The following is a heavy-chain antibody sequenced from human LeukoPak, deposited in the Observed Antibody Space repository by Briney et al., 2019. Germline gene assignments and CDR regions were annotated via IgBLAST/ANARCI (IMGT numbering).Heavy chain of an antibody. V-gene: IGHV3-9*01. Sequence: GGSLRLSCAASGFTFDDYAMHWVRQAPGKGLEWFSGISWNGGTITYADSVKGQFTISRDNAKNSLYLQMNSLRAEDTALYYCAKDSGVAPTGYGMDVWGQGTTVTVSS. CDR2: ISWNGGTI. CDR3: AKDSGVAPTGYGMDV. CDR1: GFTFDDYA. J-gene: IGHJ6*02. D-gene: IGHD2-15*01.